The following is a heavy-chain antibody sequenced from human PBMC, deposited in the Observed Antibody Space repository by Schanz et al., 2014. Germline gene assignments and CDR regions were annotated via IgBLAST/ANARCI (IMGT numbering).Heavy chain of an antibody. CDR1: GFMFSGYG. V-gene: IGHV3-23*04. CDR3: AKGQLLSYYFDY. J-gene: IGHJ4*02. CDR2: ISTSGASS. D-gene: IGHD2-21*01. Sequence: EVQLVESGGGLIHPGGSLRLSCAASGFMFSGYGFVWVRQAPGKGLEWVSGISTSGASSFHIDSVKGRFTISRDNSKNTLYLQMNSLRAEDTAVYYCAKGQLLSYYFDYWGQGTLVTVSS.